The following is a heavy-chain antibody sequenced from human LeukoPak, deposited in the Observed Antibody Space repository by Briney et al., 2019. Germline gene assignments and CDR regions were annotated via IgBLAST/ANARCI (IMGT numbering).Heavy chain of an antibody. Sequence: LSLTCAVYGGSFSDYYMSWIRQAPGKGLEWVSYISSSGSTIYYADSVKGRFTISRDNAKNSLYLQMNSLRAEDTALYYCTTEGFTYGHHALGVWGQGTMVTVSS. V-gene: IGHV3-11*01. D-gene: IGHD5-18*01. J-gene: IGHJ3*01. CDR1: GGSFSDYY. CDR2: ISSSGSTI. CDR3: TTEGFTYGHHALGV.